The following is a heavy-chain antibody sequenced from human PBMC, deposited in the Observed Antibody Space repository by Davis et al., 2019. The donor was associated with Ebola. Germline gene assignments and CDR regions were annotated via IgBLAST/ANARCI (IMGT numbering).Heavy chain of an antibody. Sequence: GESLKISCTASGFIFSNYGMHWVRQAPGKGLEWVAFVRYDGSTMHYADSVKGRFTISRDNSKNTLSLQMNSLRAEDTAVYYCAKGRTGAYYPVFDYWGQGTLVTASS. D-gene: IGHD3-22*01. J-gene: IGHJ4*02. CDR2: VRYDGSTM. CDR3: AKGRTGAYYPVFDY. CDR1: GFIFSNYG. V-gene: IGHV3-30*02.